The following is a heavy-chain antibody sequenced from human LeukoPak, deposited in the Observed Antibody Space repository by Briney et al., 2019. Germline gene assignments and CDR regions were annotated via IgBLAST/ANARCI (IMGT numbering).Heavy chain of an antibody. CDR3: ARDGPTSTAPFDY. V-gene: IGHV4-59*11. D-gene: IGHD1-26*01. CDR1: GGPITSHF. CDR2: FYHAGNS. Sequence: SETLSLTCTVSGGPITSHFWSWIRQPPGEGLDWIGNFYHAGNSNLNPSLKSRVTMSIDTSKNQFSLKLRSMTAADTAVYYCARDGPTSTAPFDYWGQGTLVTVSS. J-gene: IGHJ4*02.